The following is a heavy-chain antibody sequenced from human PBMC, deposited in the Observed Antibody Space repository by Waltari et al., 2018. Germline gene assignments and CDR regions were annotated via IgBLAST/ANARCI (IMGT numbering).Heavy chain of an antibody. CDR1: VGVLSGYY. CDR2: INHSRRT. V-gene: IGHV4-34*01. J-gene: IGHJ4*02. CDR3: ARGLLHFNFWSKSEIGKEVYFDL. Sequence: QVQLQQWGAGLLKPSETLSLTCGVSVGVLSGYYWSWIRQSPGKGLEWIAEINHSRRTNYNPSLKSRVNLSVDTPKNQFSLKLTSMTAADTAVYYCARGLLHFNFWSKSEIGKEVYFDLWGQGTLVTVSS. D-gene: IGHD3-3*01.